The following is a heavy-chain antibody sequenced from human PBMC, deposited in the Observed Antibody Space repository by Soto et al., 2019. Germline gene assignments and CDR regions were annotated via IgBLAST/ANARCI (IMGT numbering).Heavy chain of an antibody. J-gene: IGHJ4*02. D-gene: IGHD3-22*01. CDR3: ARTRIVLIDY. CDR2: ISYDGSNK. V-gene: IGHV3-30-3*01. CDR1: GFTFSSYA. Sequence: GGSLRLSCAASGFTFSSYAMHWVRQAPGKGLEWVAVISYDGSNKYYADSVKGRFTISRDNSKNTLYLQTNSLRAEDTAVYYCARTRIVLIDYWGQGTLVTVSS.